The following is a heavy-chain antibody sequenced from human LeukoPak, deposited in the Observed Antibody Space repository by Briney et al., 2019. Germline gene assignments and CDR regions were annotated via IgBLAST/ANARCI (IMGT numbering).Heavy chain of an antibody. CDR1: GFTFSSYA. Sequence: PGGSLRLSCAASGFTFSSYAMHWVRQAPDKGLEWVAVISYDGSNKYYADSVKGRFTISRDNSKNTLYLQMNSLRAEDTAVYYCARDYSYYDLWSGYYNYYSYGMDVWGQGTTVTVSS. D-gene: IGHD3-3*01. V-gene: IGHV3-30-3*01. J-gene: IGHJ6*02. CDR3: ARDYSYYDLWSGYYNYYSYGMDV. CDR2: ISYDGSNK.